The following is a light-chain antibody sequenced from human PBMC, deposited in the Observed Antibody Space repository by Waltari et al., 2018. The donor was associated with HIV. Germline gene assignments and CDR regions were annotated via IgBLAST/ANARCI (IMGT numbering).Light chain of an antibody. CDR1: SSVLSTSHNVNY. V-gene: IGKV4-1*01. CDR2: AGS. CDR3: QQYYSTPT. Sequence: TQFPDSLSLSLGERFAILCRSSSSVLSTSHNVNYFAWYQERKGHPPRRLFYAGSSRASGVPARFSATGSRTDFTLTIDNLQADDVGSYFCQQYYSTPTFGRGTRL. J-gene: IGKJ5*01.